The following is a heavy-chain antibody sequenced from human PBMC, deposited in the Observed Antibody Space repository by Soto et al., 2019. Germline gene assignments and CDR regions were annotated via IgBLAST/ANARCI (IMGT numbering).Heavy chain of an antibody. D-gene: IGHD3-10*01. CDR2: ISYDGSNK. Sequence: QVQLVESGGGVVQPGRSLRLSCAASGFTFSSYGMHWVRQAPGKGLEWVAVISYDGSNKYYADSVKGRFTISRDNSKNTLYLQMNSLRAEDTAVYYCAKGAYGSASYYTGLAFDIWGQGTMVTVSS. J-gene: IGHJ3*02. CDR1: GFTFSSYG. CDR3: AKGAYGSASYYTGLAFDI. V-gene: IGHV3-30*18.